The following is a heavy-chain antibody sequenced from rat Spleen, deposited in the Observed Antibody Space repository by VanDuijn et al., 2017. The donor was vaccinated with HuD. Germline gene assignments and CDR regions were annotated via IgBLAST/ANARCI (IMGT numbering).Heavy chain of an antibody. Sequence: EVQLVESDGGLVQPGRSLKLSCAASGFTFSDYYMAWVRQAPTKGLEWVATITYDGSITYCRDSVKGRFTISRDNAKSTLYLQMDSLRSEDTATYYCTTGGTTSYFAYWGQGTLVTVSS. CDR1: GFTFSDYY. CDR3: TTGGTTSYFAY. D-gene: IGHD1-10*01. CDR2: ITYDGSIT. V-gene: IGHV5-20*01. J-gene: IGHJ3*01.